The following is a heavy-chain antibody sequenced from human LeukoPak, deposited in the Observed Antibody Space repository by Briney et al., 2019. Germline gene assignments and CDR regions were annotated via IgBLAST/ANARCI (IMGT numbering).Heavy chain of an antibody. CDR1: GGSFSGYY. V-gene: IGHV4-34*01. J-gene: IGHJ4*02. Sequence: PSETLSLTCAVYGGSFSGYYWSWIRQPPGKGLEWIGEINHSGSTNYNPSLKSRVTISVDTSKNQFSLKLSSVTAADTAVYYCARRKQQLVRSFDYWGQGTLVTVSS. CDR3: ARRKQQLVRSFDY. CDR2: INHSGST. D-gene: IGHD6-13*01.